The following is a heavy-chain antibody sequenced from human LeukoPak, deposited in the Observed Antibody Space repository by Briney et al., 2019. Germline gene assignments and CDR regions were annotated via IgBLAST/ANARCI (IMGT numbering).Heavy chain of an antibody. J-gene: IGHJ5*02. Sequence: GGSLRLSCAASGFTFNIYGMSWVRQAPGKGLEWVSTISGGGENTHYADSVEGRFTVSRDNSKNTMYLQMNNLRGDDTALYYCTKDVGPGYDWFDPWGQGTQVTVSS. CDR1: GFTFNIYG. CDR3: TKDVGPGYDWFDP. V-gene: IGHV3-23*01. D-gene: IGHD1-1*01. CDR2: ISGGGENT.